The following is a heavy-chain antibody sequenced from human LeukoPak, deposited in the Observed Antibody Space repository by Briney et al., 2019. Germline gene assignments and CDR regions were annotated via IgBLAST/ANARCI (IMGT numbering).Heavy chain of an antibody. CDR3: ATYTHWVAGDV. Sequence: QAGGSLRLSCAASGFTFSSYWMSWVRQAPGKGLEWVANVNPDGSAKDYVDSVKGRFTISRDNAGNSLYLQMSSLRAEDTAVYYCATYTHWVAGDVWGQGTTVTVSS. J-gene: IGHJ6*02. CDR2: VNPDGSAK. V-gene: IGHV3-7*01. CDR1: GFTFSSYW. D-gene: IGHD3-16*01.